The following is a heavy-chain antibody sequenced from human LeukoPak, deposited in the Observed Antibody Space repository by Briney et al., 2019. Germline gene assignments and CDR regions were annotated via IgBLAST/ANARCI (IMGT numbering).Heavy chain of an antibody. J-gene: IGHJ4*02. D-gene: IGHD2-2*01. CDR3: ARPYCSSTSCPSGY. CDR1: GFTFSSYA. CDR2: ISYDGSNK. V-gene: IGHV3-30-3*01. Sequence: PGRSLRLSCAASGFTFSSYAMHWVRQAPGKGLEWVAVISYDGSNKYYADSVKGRFTISRDNSKNTLYLQMNSLRAEDTAVYYCARPYCSSTSCPSGYWGQGTLVTVSS.